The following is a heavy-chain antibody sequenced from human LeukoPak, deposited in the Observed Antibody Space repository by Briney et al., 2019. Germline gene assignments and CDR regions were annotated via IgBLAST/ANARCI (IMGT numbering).Heavy chain of an antibody. J-gene: IGHJ3*02. Sequence: SETLSLTCTVSGGSISSYYWGWIRQPPGKGLEWIGSIYYSGSTYYNPSLKSRVTISVDTSKNQFSLKLSSVTAADTAVYYCARLATYYDFWSGYSGAFDIWGQGTMVTVSS. CDR3: ARLATYYDFWSGYSGAFDI. CDR2: IYYSGST. V-gene: IGHV4-39*01. D-gene: IGHD3-3*01. CDR1: GGSISSYY.